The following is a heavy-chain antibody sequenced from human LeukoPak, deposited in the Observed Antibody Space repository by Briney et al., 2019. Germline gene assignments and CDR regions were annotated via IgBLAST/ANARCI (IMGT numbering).Heavy chain of an antibody. D-gene: IGHD2-15*01. Sequence: GESLKISCKASGYNFTDYWISWVRQMPGKGLEWMGRIAPSDSYTNYSPSFQGHVTISADKSISTAYLQWSSLKASDTAMYYCARRGYCSGGSCYQSNYYYYGMDVWGQGTTVTVSS. CDR3: ARRGYCSGGSCYQSNYYYYGMDV. J-gene: IGHJ6*02. V-gene: IGHV5-10-1*01. CDR2: IAPSDSYT. CDR1: GYNFTDYW.